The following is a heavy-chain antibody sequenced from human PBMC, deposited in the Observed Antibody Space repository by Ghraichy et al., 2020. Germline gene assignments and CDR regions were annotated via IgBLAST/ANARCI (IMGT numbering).Heavy chain of an antibody. CDR2: INAGNGNT. J-gene: IGHJ6*02. D-gene: IGHD4-11*01. V-gene: IGHV1-3*01. CDR3: AREATYRYYYYGMDV. Sequence: ASVKVSCKASGYTFTSYAMHWVRQAPGQRLEWMGWINAGNGNTKYSQKFQGRVTITRDTSASTAYMELSSLRSEDTAVYYCAREATYRYYYYGMDVWGQGTTVTVSS. CDR1: GYTFTSYA.